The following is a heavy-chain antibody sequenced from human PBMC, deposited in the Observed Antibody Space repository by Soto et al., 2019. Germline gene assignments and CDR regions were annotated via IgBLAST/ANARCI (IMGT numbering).Heavy chain of an antibody. Sequence: GGSLSLSCAASGFHFSGSAMHWVRQASGKGLEWVGRIRSKANSYATAYAASVKGRFTISRDDSKNTAYLQMNSLKTEDTAVYYCTRLGVTVTTEPDDYYYYMDVWGKGTTVTVSS. CDR2: IRSKANSYAT. J-gene: IGHJ6*03. CDR1: GFHFSGSA. D-gene: IGHD4-4*01. V-gene: IGHV3-73*01. CDR3: TRLGVTVTTEPDDYYYYMDV.